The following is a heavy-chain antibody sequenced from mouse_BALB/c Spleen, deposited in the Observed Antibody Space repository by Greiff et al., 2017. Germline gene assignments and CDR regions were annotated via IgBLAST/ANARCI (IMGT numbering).Heavy chain of an antibody. CDR1: GFTFSDYY. CDR3: ARQYDGYAMDY. J-gene: IGHJ4*01. D-gene: IGHD2-12*01. Sequence: EVKLMESGGGLVKPGGSLKLSCAASGFTFSDYYMYWVRQTPEKRLEWVATISDGGSYTYYPDSVKGRFTISRDNAKNTLYLQMSSLKSEDTAMYYCARQYDGYAMDYWGQGTSVTVSS. CDR2: ISDGGSYT. V-gene: IGHV5-4*02.